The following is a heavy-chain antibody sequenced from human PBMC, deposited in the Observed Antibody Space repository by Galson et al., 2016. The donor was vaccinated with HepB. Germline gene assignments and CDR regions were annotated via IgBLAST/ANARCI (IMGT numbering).Heavy chain of an antibody. CDR3: AREFAPYDILTGFLNHGLDV. J-gene: IGHJ6*02. D-gene: IGHD3-9*01. CDR2: TYYRSKWYN. Sequence: CAISGDSVSSNSAAWHWIRQSPSRGLEWLGGTYYRSKWYNDYAVSVKSRIIINPDTPQNQFSLHLNSVTPEDTAVYYCAREFAPYDILTGFLNHGLDVWGQGTTVTVSS. CDR1: GDSVSSNSAA. V-gene: IGHV6-1*01.